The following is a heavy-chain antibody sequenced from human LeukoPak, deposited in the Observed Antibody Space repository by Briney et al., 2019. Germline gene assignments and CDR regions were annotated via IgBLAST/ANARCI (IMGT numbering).Heavy chain of an antibody. J-gene: IGHJ5*02. CDR1: GGSISSSSYY. D-gene: IGHD6-13*01. Sequence: SETLSLTCTVSGGSISSSSYYWSWIRQPPGKGLEWIGEINHSGSTNYNPSLKSRVTISVDTSKNQFSLKLSSVTAADTAVYYCARHLRAAALRWFDPWGQGTLVTVSS. V-gene: IGHV4-39*01. CDR2: INHSGST. CDR3: ARHLRAAALRWFDP.